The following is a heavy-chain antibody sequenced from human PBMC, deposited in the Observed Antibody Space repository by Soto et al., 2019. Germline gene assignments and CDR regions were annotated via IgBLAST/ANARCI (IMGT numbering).Heavy chain of an antibody. V-gene: IGHV1-69*13. J-gene: IGHJ6*02. CDR2: IIPIFGTA. Sequence: ASVKVSCKASGGTFSSYAISWVRQAPGQGLEWMGGIIPIFGTANYAQKFQGRVTITADESTSTAYMELSSLRSEDTAVYYCARSKLDDSSGYPGPYYYGMDVWGQGTTVTVSS. CDR3: ARSKLDDSSGYPGPYYYGMDV. D-gene: IGHD3-22*01. CDR1: GGTFSSYA.